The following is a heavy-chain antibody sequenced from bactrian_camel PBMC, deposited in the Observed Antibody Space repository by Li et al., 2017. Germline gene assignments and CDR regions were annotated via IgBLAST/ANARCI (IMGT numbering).Heavy chain of an antibody. CDR1: DDGYSSAC. J-gene: IGHJ4*01. V-gene: IGHV3-3*01. CDR3: AASGGQLGRWCYEFPVNWVSWLYN. D-gene: IGHD3*01. CDR2: IYWGGLSP. Sequence: QLVESGGGSVQAGGSLRLSCTASDDGYSSACMGWFRQAPGKEREAVATIYWGGLSPYYADSVQGRFTISRDSATNTVHLQMNSLKPEDTAMYHCAASGGQLGRWCYEFPVNWVSWLYNWGQGTQVTVS.